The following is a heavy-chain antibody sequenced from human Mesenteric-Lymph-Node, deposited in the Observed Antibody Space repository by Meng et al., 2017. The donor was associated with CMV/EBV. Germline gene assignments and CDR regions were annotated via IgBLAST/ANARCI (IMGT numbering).Heavy chain of an antibody. CDR1: GGSISSDSYY. CDR3: ASSGNWNDAAFDS. J-gene: IGHJ4*02. CDR2: MCNSGST. Sequence: AGGSISSDSYYWGWIRQPPGKRLEWIGTMCNSGSTYYTPSLKSRVTISVDTSKNQFSLNLSSVTAADTSVYHCASSGNWNDAAFDSWGQGTLVTVSS. V-gene: IGHV4-39*01. D-gene: IGHD1-20*01.